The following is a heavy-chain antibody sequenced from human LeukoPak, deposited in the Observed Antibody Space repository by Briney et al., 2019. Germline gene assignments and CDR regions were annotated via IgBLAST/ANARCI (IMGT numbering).Heavy chain of an antibody. CDR3: ARDKSIYFESSGSRFDN. D-gene: IGHD3-22*01. V-gene: IGHV3-7*01. CDR1: GFTFSRYW. CDR2: IKQDGGEI. Sequence: PGGSLRLSCAASGFTFSRYWMSWVRQAPWKGLEWVANIKQDGGEIYYVDSVKGRFTISRDNAKNSLYLQMNSLRAEDTAVYFCARDKSIYFESSGSRFDNWGQGTLVTVSS. J-gene: IGHJ4*02.